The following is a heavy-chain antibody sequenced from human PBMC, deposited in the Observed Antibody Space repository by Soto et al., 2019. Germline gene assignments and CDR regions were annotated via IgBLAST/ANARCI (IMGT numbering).Heavy chain of an antibody. V-gene: IGHV4-30-4*01. D-gene: IGHD2-2*01. CDR1: GGSISSGDYY. J-gene: IGHJ6*02. CDR3: ARGKGTSVYYYYGMDV. CDR2: IYYSGST. Sequence: TLSLTCTVSGGSISSGDYYWSWIRQPPGKGLEWIGYIYYSGSTYYNPSLKSRVTISVDTSKNQFSLKLSSVTAADTAVYYCARGKGTSVYYYYGMDVWGQGTTVTVSS.